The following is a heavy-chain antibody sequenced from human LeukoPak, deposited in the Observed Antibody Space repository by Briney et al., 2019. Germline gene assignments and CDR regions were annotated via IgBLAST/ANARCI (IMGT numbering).Heavy chain of an antibody. D-gene: IGHD2-2*01. CDR2: IYTSGST. V-gene: IGHV4-4*07. CDR1: GGSISSSY. CDR3: ARDIGVGPAAEGGWFHL. Sequence: SGALSLTCTVTGGSISSSYLNWIRQPPGKGLEWIARIYTSGSTKYKPSPKRRATMSVDTSKRQFSQRLISVNAADTGVYYCARDIGVGPAAEGGWFHLWGQGTLVTVSS. J-gene: IGHJ5*02.